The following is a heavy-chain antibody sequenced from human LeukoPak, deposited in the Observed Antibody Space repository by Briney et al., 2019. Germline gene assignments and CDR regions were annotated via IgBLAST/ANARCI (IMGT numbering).Heavy chain of an antibody. CDR3: ARLPDP. CDR1: GGSISSGTYY. V-gene: IGHV4-61*02. J-gene: IGHJ5*02. Sequence: PSETLSLTCTASGGSISSGTYYWYWIRQPAGKGLEWIGRIYTSGITNYNPSLKSRVTISVDTSKNQFSLKLTSVTASDTAVYYCARLPDPWGQGTLVTVSS. CDR2: IYTSGIT.